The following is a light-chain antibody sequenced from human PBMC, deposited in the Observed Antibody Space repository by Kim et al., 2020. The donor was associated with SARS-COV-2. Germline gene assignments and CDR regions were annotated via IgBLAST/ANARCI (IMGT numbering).Light chain of an antibody. V-gene: IGLV2-14*01. CDR2: DVS. CDR3: SSYTSSNTLV. J-gene: IGLJ3*02. Sequence: LTQPASVSGSPGQSITISCTGTSSDVGGYDYVSWFQQHPGKAPKLMIYDVSKWPSGVSDRFSGSKSGNTASLTISGLQAEDEADYYCSSYTSSNTLVFGGGTQLTVL. CDR1: SSDVGGYDY.